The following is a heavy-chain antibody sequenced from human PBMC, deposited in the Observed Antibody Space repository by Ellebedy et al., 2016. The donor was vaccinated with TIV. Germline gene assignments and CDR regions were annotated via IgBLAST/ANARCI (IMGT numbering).Heavy chain of an antibody. Sequence: GESLKISCAASGFTFSSYGMHWVRQAPGKGLEWVSTISSTSAGTYYADSVKGRFTISRDNSKNTLFLQMDSLRAEDTAVYYCAKRTKVGDATRFLDSWGQGTLVTVSS. CDR3: AKRTKVGDATRFLDS. J-gene: IGHJ4*02. CDR1: GFTFSSYG. CDR2: ISSTSAGT. V-gene: IGHV3-23*01. D-gene: IGHD1-26*01.